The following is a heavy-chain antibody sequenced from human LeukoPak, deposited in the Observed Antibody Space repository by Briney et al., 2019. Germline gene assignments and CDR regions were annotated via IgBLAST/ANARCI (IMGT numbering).Heavy chain of an antibody. J-gene: IGHJ4*02. Sequence: GGSLRLSCAASGFTFSTYVMSWVRQAPGKGLEWVSGISGSGDNTYYADSVKGRFTISRDNSKNTLYLQMISLRAEDTAVYYCAKGSGYDTDFDYWGQGTLVSVSS. CDR1: GFTFSTYV. D-gene: IGHD5-12*01. CDR2: ISGSGDNT. CDR3: AKGSGYDTDFDY. V-gene: IGHV3-23*01.